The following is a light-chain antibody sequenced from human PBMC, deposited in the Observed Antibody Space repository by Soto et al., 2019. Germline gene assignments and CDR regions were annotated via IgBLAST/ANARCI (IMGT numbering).Light chain of an antibody. Sequence: DIQMTQSPSTLSASVGDRVTITCRASQSIGRWLAWYQQKPGKAPKLLIYKASNLQTGVPSRFSGGGSGTEFTLTIDSLQPEDFATYYCQQLNTFPWTFGQG. CDR1: QSIGRW. CDR3: QQLNTFPWT. CDR2: KAS. J-gene: IGKJ1*01. V-gene: IGKV1-5*03.